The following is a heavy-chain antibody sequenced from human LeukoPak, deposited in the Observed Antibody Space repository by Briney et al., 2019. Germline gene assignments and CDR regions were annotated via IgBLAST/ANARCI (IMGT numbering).Heavy chain of an antibody. CDR2: IYYSGST. V-gene: IGHV4-59*08. CDR1: GGSISSYY. D-gene: IGHD6-13*01. Sequence: PSETLSLTCTVSGGSISSYYWSWIRQPPGKGLGWIGYIYYSGSTNYNPSLKSRVTISVDTSKNQFSLKLSSVTAADTAVYYCARRSYSSSWYSYDYWGQGTLVTVSS. J-gene: IGHJ4*02. CDR3: ARRSYSSSWYSYDY.